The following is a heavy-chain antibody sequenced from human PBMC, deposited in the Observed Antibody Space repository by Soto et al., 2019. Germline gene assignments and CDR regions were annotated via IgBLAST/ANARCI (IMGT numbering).Heavy chain of an antibody. V-gene: IGHV5-51*01. CDR2: IYPGDSDT. Sequence: PGESLKISCKGSGYSFTSYWIGWVRQMPGKGLEWMGIIYPGDSDTRYSPSFQGQVTISADKSISTAYLQWSSLKASDTAMYYCASSLRDYYDSSGLDYWGQGTLVTVSS. J-gene: IGHJ4*02. D-gene: IGHD3-22*01. CDR3: ASSLRDYYDSSGLDY. CDR1: GYSFTSYW.